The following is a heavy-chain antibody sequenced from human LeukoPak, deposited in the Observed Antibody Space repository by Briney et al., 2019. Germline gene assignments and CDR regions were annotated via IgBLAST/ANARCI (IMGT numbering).Heavy chain of an antibody. D-gene: IGHD2-2*01. CDR2: ISYDGSNK. CDR3: TRGYCSSTSCPRVDY. J-gene: IGHJ4*02. Sequence: QPGRSLRLSCAAPGCTFSSYGTHWVRQAPGKGLGWVAVISYDGSNKYYADSVKGRFTISRDNSKNTLYLQMNSLRTEDTAVYYCTRGYCSSTSCPRVDYWGQGTLVIVSS. CDR1: GCTFSSYG. V-gene: IGHV3-30*03.